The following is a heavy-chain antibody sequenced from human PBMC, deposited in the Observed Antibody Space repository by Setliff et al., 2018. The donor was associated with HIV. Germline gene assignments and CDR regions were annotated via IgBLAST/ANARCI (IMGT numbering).Heavy chain of an antibody. D-gene: IGHD3-22*01. J-gene: IGHJ3*02. Sequence: GASVKVSCKASGYTFTSYHMYWVRQAPGQGLEWMGAINPSGGSTRYAQKFQGRVTMTRDTSTSTVYMELSSLRSEDTAVYYCARELTYYYDSSGPHDALDIWGQGTMVTVSS. CDR2: INPSGGST. V-gene: IGHV1-46*01. CDR1: GYTFTSYH. CDR3: ARELTYYYDSSGPHDALDI.